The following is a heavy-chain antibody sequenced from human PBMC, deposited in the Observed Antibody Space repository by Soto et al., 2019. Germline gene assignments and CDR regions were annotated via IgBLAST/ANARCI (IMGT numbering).Heavy chain of an antibody. D-gene: IGHD3-10*01. J-gene: IGHJ4*02. CDR3: ADSWLTTSY. CDR1: GFTFGNYW. V-gene: IGHV3-74*01. Sequence: GGSLRLSCAVSGFTFGNYWMHWVRQAPGKGLVWVSRVSPDGRTATYADSVKGRFTISRDNAKSTLYLQMNSLRAEDTAVYYCADSWLTTSYWGRGTLVTVSS. CDR2: VSPDGRTA.